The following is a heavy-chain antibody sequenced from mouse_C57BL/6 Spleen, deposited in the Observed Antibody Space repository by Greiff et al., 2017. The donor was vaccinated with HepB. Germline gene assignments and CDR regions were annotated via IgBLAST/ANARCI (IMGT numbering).Heavy chain of an antibody. D-gene: IGHD2-5*01. J-gene: IGHJ1*03. CDR1: GFSFTSYG. V-gene: IGHV2-5*01. Sequence: QVQLKESGPGLVQPSQSLSITCTVSGFSFTSYGVHWVRQSPGKGLEWLGGIWRGGSTDYNAAFMSRLSITKDNSKSQVFFKMNSLQADDTAIYYCAKNRAYYSNDGYFDVWGTGTTVTVSS. CDR3: AKNRAYYSNDGYFDV. CDR2: IWRGGST.